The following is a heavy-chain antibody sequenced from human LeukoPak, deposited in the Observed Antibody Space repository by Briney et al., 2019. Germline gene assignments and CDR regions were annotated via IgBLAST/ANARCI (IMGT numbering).Heavy chain of an antibody. Sequence: SETLSLTCAVSGGSISSSNWWSWVRQPPGKGLEWIGEIYHSGSTNYNPSLKSRVTISVDKSKNQFSLKLSSVTAADTAVYYCARVNAVAGMRYFDYWGQGTLVTVSS. CDR3: ARVNAVAGMRYFDY. J-gene: IGHJ4*02. CDR2: IYHSGST. CDR1: GGSISSSNW. D-gene: IGHD6-19*01. V-gene: IGHV4-4*02.